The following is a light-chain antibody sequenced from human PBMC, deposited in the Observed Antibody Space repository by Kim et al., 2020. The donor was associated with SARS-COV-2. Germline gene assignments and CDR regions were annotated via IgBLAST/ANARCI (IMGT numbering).Light chain of an antibody. J-gene: IGLJ3*02. CDR3: QAWDTTTWV. Sequence: VSPGQTASITCSGDKLGDTYTFWYQQKPGQSPVLVMYQDSQRPSGIPERFSGSNSGNAVTLTIRGTQAMDEADYYCQAWDTTTWVFGGGTQLTVL. CDR2: QDS. CDR1: KLGDTY. V-gene: IGLV3-1*01.